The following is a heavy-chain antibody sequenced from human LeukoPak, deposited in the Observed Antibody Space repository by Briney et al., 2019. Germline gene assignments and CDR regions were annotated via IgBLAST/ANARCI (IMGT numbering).Heavy chain of an antibody. CDR2: IWYDGSNK. Sequence: GGSLRLSCAASGFTFSSYGMHWVRQAPGKGLEWVAVIWYDGSNKYYADSVKGRFTISRDNSKNTLYLQMNSLRAEDTAVYYCARPLLWFGESDAFDIWGQGTMVTVSS. CDR3: ARPLLWFGESDAFDI. D-gene: IGHD3-10*01. V-gene: IGHV3-33*01. CDR1: GFTFSSYG. J-gene: IGHJ3*02.